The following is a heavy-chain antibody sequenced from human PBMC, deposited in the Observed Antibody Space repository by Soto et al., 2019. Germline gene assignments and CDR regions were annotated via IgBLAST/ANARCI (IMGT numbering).Heavy chain of an antibody. J-gene: IGHJ4*02. Sequence: ASVKVSCKASGYAFTNYVIHWVRQAPGQGLEWMGWISPLKGNTKYAQKVQGRVSVTTDTSTNTVYMELSGLRYDDTALYYCARSGEHPFDFWGQGTLVTVSS. V-gene: IGHV1-18*01. CDR2: ISPLKGNT. D-gene: IGHD6-25*01. CDR3: ARSGEHPFDF. CDR1: GYAFTNYV.